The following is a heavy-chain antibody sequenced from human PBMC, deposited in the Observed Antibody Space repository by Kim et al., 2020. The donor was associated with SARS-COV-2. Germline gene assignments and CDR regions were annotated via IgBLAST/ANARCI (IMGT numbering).Heavy chain of an antibody. Sequence: GGSLRLSCAASGFTFGDYYMTWIRQAPGKGLEWVSPINSRGNTINYADSVKGRFTISRDNAKNSLYLQMNSLRVEDTAVYYCATPRDYPSYWGQGTLVTVSS. CDR1: GFTFGDYY. J-gene: IGHJ4*02. CDR2: INSRGNTI. CDR3: ATPRDYPSY. D-gene: IGHD4-17*01. V-gene: IGHV3-11*04.